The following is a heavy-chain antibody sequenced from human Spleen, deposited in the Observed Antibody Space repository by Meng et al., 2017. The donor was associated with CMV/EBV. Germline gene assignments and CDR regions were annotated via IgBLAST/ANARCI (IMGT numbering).Heavy chain of an antibody. D-gene: IGHD4-17*01. Sequence: GESLKISCKGSGYTFTTYWIGWVRQMPGKGLEWMGIIYPGDSDIKYSPSFQGQVTISADKSISTAYLQWSSLKASDTAMYYCARHPNSGDSDGFSWGQGTLVTVSS. V-gene: IGHV5-51*01. CDR3: ARHPNSGDSDGFS. CDR2: IYPGDSDI. J-gene: IGHJ4*02. CDR1: GYTFTTYW.